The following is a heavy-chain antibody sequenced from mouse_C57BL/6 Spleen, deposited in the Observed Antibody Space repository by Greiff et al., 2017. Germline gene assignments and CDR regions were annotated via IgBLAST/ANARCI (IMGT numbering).Heavy chain of an antibody. D-gene: IGHD2-3*01. J-gene: IGHJ1*03. Sequence: VQLQQPGAELVKPGASVKLSCKASGYTFTSYWMQWVKQRPGQGLEWIGKIDPSDSYTNYNQKFKGKATLTVDTSSSTAYMQLSSLTSEDSAVYYCARWLLDWYFDVWGTGTTVTVSS. CDR1: GYTFTSYW. CDR2: IDPSDSYT. V-gene: IGHV1-50*01. CDR3: ARWLLDWYFDV.